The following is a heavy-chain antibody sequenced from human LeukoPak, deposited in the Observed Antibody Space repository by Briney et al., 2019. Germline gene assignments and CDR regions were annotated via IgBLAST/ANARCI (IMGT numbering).Heavy chain of an antibody. Sequence: GGSLRLSCAASGFTFSNYAMSWVRQAPGKGLEWVSTISATGGSTFYADSVKGRFTISRDNSKDTLYLQINSLRAEDTAVYFCAKVQTTVVSPPDSWGQGTLVTVSS. D-gene: IGHD4-23*01. J-gene: IGHJ4*02. V-gene: IGHV3-23*01. CDR3: AKVQTTVVSPPDS. CDR1: GFTFSNYA. CDR2: ISATGGST.